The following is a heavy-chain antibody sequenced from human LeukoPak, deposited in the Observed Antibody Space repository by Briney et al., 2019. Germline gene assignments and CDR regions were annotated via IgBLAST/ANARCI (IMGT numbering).Heavy chain of an antibody. CDR2: ISAYNGNT. Sequence: ASVKVSCKASGYTFTSYGISWVRQAPGQGLEWMGWISAYNGNTNYAQKLQGRVTMTTDTSTSTAYMELRSLRSDDTAVYYCARELIAASRGYDAFDIWGQGTMVTVSS. CDR1: GYTFTSYG. CDR3: ARELIAASRGYDAFDI. V-gene: IGHV1-18*01. J-gene: IGHJ3*02. D-gene: IGHD6-13*01.